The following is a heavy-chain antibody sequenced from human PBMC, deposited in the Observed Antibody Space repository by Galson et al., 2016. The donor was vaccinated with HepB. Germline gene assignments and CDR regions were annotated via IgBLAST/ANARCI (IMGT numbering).Heavy chain of an antibody. Sequence: SLRLSCATSGFTFRQYAMHWVRQAPGKGLEWVAVMSYDGTNKYYADSVKGRFTISRDNSKNTLNLQINSLRAEDTAVYYCARDGVTDYDLWKGYIYYFDYWGQGTRVTVSS. CDR2: MSYDGTNK. V-gene: IGHV3-30-3*01. D-gene: IGHD3-3*01. J-gene: IGHJ4*02. CDR3: ARDGVTDYDLWKGYIYYFDY. CDR1: GFTFRQYA.